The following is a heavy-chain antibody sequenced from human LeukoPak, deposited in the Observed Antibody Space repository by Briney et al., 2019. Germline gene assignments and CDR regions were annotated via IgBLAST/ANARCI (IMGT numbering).Heavy chain of an antibody. V-gene: IGHV3-64*01. Sequence: GSLRLSCAASGFTFSTYAMHWVRQAPGKGLEYVSAIKNNGGGTYYASSVQGRFTVSRVNSRSTLYLQMDSLGPDDMAIYYCARVQSTVRGIQGPFDLWGQGTLVTVS. J-gene: IGHJ4*02. D-gene: IGHD3-10*01. CDR2: IKNNGGGT. CDR1: GFTFSTYA. CDR3: ARVQSTVRGIQGPFDL.